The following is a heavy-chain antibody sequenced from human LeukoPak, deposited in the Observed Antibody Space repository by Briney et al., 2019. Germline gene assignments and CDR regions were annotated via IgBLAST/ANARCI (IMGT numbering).Heavy chain of an antibody. CDR1: GYSFTSYW. J-gene: IGHJ6*03. Sequence: GESLKISCKGSGYSFTSYWIGWVRQMPGKGLEWMGIIYPGDSDTRYSPSFQGQVTISADKSISTAYLQWSSLKASNTAMYYCARQGAAGKYYYYYMDVWGKGTTVTVSS. V-gene: IGHV5-51*01. CDR2: IYPGDSDT. D-gene: IGHD6-13*01. CDR3: ARQGAAGKYYYYYMDV.